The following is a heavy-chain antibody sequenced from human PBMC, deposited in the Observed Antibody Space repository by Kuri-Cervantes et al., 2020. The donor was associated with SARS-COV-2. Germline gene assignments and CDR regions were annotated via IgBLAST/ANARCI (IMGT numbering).Heavy chain of an antibody. D-gene: IGHD6-13*01. J-gene: IGHJ6*03. Sequence: SVKVSCKASGGTFSSYAISWVRQAPGQGLEWMGRIIPILGTANYAQKFQGRVTITADKSTSTAYMELSSLRSEDTAVYYGARGREQLVARAYYYYYYYMDVWGKGTTVTVSS. CDR2: IIPILGTA. CDR1: GGTFSSYA. V-gene: IGHV1-69*04. CDR3: ARGREQLVARAYYYYYYYMDV.